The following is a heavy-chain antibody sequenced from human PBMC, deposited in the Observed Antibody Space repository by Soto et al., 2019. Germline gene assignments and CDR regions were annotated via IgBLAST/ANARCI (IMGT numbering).Heavy chain of an antibody. J-gene: IGHJ4*02. D-gene: IGHD3-10*01. Sequence: EVQLVESGGGLVKPGGSLRLSCAASGFTFSNAWMNWVRQAPGKGLEWVGRIKSKNDGGTTDYAAPVKGRFTISRDDSKNTLYLQMNSLKTKDTAVYYCTTDPKLDYYGSGSSFDYWGQGTLVTVSS. CDR2: IKSKNDGGTT. CDR1: GFTFSNAW. V-gene: IGHV3-15*07. CDR3: TTDPKLDYYGSGSSFDY.